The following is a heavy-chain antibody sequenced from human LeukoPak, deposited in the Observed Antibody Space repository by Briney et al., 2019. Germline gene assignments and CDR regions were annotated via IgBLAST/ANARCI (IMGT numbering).Heavy chain of an antibody. D-gene: IGHD4-17*01. CDR1: GFTFSSYS. V-gene: IGHV3-48*01. J-gene: IGHJ4*02. Sequence: QPGGSLRLSCAASGFTFSSYSMNWVRQAPGKGLEWVSYISSSSSTIYYADSVKGRFTISRDNSKNTLYLQMNSLRAEDTAVYYCAKDVHGDYENGGPFFDYWGQGTLVTVSS. CDR3: AKDVHGDYENGGPFFDY. CDR2: ISSSSSTI.